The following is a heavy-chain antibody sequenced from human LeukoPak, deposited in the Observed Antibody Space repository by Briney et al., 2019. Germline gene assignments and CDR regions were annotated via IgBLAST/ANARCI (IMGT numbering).Heavy chain of an antibody. Sequence: GGSLRLSCAASGFTFSSYAMSLVRQAPGKGLEWVSAISGSGGSTYYADSVKGRFTISRDNSKNTLYLQMNSLRAEDTAVYYCAKGRFGELYNWFDPWGQGTLVTVSS. CDR1: GFTFSSYA. CDR2: ISGSGGST. V-gene: IGHV3-23*01. D-gene: IGHD3-10*01. CDR3: AKGRFGELYNWFDP. J-gene: IGHJ5*02.